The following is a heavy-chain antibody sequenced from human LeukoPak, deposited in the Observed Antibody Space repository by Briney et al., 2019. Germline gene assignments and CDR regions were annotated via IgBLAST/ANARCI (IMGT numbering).Heavy chain of an antibody. J-gene: IGHJ5*02. V-gene: IGHV4-59*08. CDR3: ARTRQYNWFDP. CDR2: IYYSGST. CDR1: GDSISSDY. D-gene: IGHD1-1*01. Sequence: SETLSLTCIVSGDSISSDYWSWIRQPPGKGLEWIGYIYYSGSTNYNPSLKSRVTISVDTSKNQFSLKLSSVTAADTAVYYCARTRQYNWFDPWGQGTLVTVSS.